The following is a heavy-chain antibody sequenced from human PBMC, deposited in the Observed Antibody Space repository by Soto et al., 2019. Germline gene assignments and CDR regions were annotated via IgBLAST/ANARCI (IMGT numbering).Heavy chain of an antibody. CDR2: IYYSGST. CDR1: GGSISSSSYY. D-gene: IGHD2-21*02. J-gene: IGHJ4*02. Sequence: PSETLSLTCTVSGGSISSSSYYWGWIRQPPGKGLEWIGSIYYSGSTYYNPSLKRRGTISVDTSKNQFSLKLSSVTAADTAVYYCARLVWVPGIYFDHWGQGTLVTVSS. V-gene: IGHV4-39*01. CDR3: ARLVWVPGIYFDH.